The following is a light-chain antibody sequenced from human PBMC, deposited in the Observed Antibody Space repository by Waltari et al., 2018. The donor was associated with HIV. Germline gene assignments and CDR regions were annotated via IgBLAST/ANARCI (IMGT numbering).Light chain of an antibody. Sequence: QSALTQPPSASGSPGQSVTISCTGTSNDVGAYDYVSWYQQHPGRAPNLLIYEVTKRPSGVPDLFSVSKSGNTASLTVSVLQAEDDGHYYCTSYVDNYVVFFGGGTKLTVL. CDR3: TSYVDNYVVF. J-gene: IGLJ2*01. V-gene: IGLV2-8*01. CDR2: EVT. CDR1: SNDVGAYDY.